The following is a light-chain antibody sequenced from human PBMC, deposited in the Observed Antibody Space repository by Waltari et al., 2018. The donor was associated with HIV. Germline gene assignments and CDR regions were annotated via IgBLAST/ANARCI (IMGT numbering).Light chain of an antibody. CDR3: QQFQTFRT. J-gene: IGKJ1*01. V-gene: IGKV1-5*03. CDR2: KAS. CDR1: QNITNH. Sequence: IQMTQSPSTLSASVGDRVTITCRASQNITNHFAWYQQKSGKAPKHLFYKASSLERGVPSRFSGSGTGTEFSLTINSLHPADLAVYFGQQFQTFRTFGQGTKVE.